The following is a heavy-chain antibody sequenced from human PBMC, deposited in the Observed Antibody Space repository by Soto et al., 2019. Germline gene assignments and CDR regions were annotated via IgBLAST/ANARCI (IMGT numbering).Heavy chain of an antibody. D-gene: IGHD1-1*01. CDR1: GASISGFY. CDR3: VRDRTQPLRDWFDP. CDR2: IYATGTT. V-gene: IGHV4-4*07. Sequence: SETLSLTCTVSGASISGFYWSWIRKSAGKGLEWIGRIYATGTTDYNPSLKSRVMMSVDTSKKQFSLKLRSVTAADTAVYYCVRDRTQPLRDWFDPWGQGISVTVSS. J-gene: IGHJ5*02.